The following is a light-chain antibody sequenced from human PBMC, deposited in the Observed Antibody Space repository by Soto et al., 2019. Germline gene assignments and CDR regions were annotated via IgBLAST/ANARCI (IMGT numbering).Light chain of an antibody. V-gene: IGKV1-27*01. CDR1: QGISNS. Sequence: DIQMTQSPSFLSASVGDRVTITCRASQGISNSLAWYHHKPGKVPKLLIYAASTLHSGVTSRFSGSGSGTDFTLTISSLQPEDVAVYYCQKHSSVPFTFGGGTKVEIK. CDR2: AAS. J-gene: IGKJ4*01. CDR3: QKHSSVPFT.